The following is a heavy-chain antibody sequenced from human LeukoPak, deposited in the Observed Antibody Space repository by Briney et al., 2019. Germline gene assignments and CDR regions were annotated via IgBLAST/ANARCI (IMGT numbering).Heavy chain of an antibody. V-gene: IGHV3-7*01. CDR2: INSDGSEG. J-gene: IGHJ4*02. Sequence: GGSLRLSCAVSGFTFSGFWMSWSRQAPGKGLGWVASINSDGSEGYYADVVKGRFTISRDNAKNSLYLQMNSLRAEDTAVYYCAREVVGASSGDYWGQGTLVTVSS. D-gene: IGHD1-26*01. CDR1: GFTFSGFW. CDR3: AREVVGASSGDY.